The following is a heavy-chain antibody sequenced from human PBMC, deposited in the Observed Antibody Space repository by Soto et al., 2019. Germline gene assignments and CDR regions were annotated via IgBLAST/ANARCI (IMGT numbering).Heavy chain of an antibody. CDR2: INGDGGTI. J-gene: IGHJ4*02. CDR1: GFTFSTSW. Sequence: EVQLVEAGGGLVQPGGSLRLSCAASGFTFSTSWIHWVRQAPGKGLVWVSRINGDGGTINYADSVKGRFTITRDNAKNMVYLQMNSLSTDDTAVYYCTRGGNYDFDYWGQGTLVTVSS. D-gene: IGHD1-7*01. CDR3: TRGGNYDFDY. V-gene: IGHV3-74*01.